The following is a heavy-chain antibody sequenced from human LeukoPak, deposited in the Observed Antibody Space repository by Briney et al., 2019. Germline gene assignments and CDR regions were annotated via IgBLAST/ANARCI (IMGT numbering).Heavy chain of an antibody. CDR1: GFTFSSYA. J-gene: IGHJ4*02. Sequence: PGGSLRLSCAASGFTFSSYAMSWVRQAPGKGLEWVSTISSSGGNTYYADSVKGRFTISRDNSKNTLYLQMNSLRAEDTAIYYCAKDLGGAMIVVVGGQGTLVTVSS. CDR3: AKDLGGAMIVVV. D-gene: IGHD3-22*01. CDR2: ISSSGGNT. V-gene: IGHV3-23*01.